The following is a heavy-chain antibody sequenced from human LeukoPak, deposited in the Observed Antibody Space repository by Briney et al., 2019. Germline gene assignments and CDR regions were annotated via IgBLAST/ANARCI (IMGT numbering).Heavy chain of an antibody. CDR1: GYTFTGYY. D-gene: IGHD6-6*01. Sequence: ASVKVSCKASGYTFTGYYMHWVRQAPGQGLEWMGWINPNSGGTNYAQKFQGRVTMTRDTSISTAYMELSRLRSDDTAVYHCAAIKAAARRGYFDYWGQGTLVTVSS. CDR3: AAIKAAARRGYFDY. J-gene: IGHJ4*02. V-gene: IGHV1-2*02. CDR2: INPNSGGT.